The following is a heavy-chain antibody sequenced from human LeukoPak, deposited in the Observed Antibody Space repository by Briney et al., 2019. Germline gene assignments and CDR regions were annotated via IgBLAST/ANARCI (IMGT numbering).Heavy chain of an antibody. CDR3: ARRHWGPIDY. CDR1: GGSISSYY. CDR2: IYYSGST. V-gene: IGHV4-59*08. J-gene: IGHJ4*02. Sequence: SETLSLTCTVSGGSISSYYWSWIRQPPGKGLEWIGYIYYSGSTNYNPSLKSRVTMSVDTSKNQFSLKLSSVTAADTAVYYCARRHWGPIDYWGQGTLVTVSS. D-gene: IGHD7-27*01.